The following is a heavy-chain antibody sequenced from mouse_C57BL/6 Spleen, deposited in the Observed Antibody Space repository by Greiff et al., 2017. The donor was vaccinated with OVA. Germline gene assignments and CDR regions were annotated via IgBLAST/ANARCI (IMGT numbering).Heavy chain of an antibody. CDR1: GYSITSGYY. J-gene: IGHJ2*01. D-gene: IGHD1-1*01. Sequence: VQLKQSGPGLVKPSQSLSLTCSVTGYSITSGYYWNWIRQFPGNKLEWMGYISYDGSNNYNPSLKNRIPITRDTSKNQFFLKLNSVTTEDTATYYCARATVVAEVDYWGQGTTLTVSS. CDR3: ARATVVAEVDY. CDR2: ISYDGSN. V-gene: IGHV3-6*01.